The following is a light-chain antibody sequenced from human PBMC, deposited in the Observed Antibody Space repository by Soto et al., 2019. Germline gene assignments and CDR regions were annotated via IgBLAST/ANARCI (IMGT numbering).Light chain of an antibody. Sequence: EIVLTQSPATLSLSPGERVTLSCGASQSLSNNYLAWYQQRPGLAPRLLIFDASSRATGIPDRFSGSGSGTDFPLTISRLEPEDVAVYFCHQFVNSPTFGGGTKVEFK. J-gene: IGKJ4*01. V-gene: IGKV3D-20*01. CDR3: HQFVNSPT. CDR1: QSLSNNY. CDR2: DAS.